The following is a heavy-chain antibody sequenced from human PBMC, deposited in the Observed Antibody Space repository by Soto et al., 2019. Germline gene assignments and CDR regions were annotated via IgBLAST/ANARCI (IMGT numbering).Heavy chain of an antibody. Sequence: SETLSLTCAVYGGSFSGYYWSWIRQPPGKGLERIGEINHSGSTNYNPSLKSRVTISVDTSKNQFSLKLSSVTAADTAVYYRARGRGYSSSWFYYYYGMDVWGQGTTVT. CDR3: ARGRGYSSSWFYYYYGMDV. V-gene: IGHV4-34*01. J-gene: IGHJ6*02. CDR1: GGSFSGYY. D-gene: IGHD6-13*01. CDR2: INHSGST.